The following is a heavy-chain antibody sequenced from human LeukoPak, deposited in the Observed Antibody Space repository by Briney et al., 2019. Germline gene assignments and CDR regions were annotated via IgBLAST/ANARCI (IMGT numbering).Heavy chain of an antibody. J-gene: IGHJ4*02. CDR3: AKDQGYYYLDY. D-gene: IGHD2-15*01. CDR1: GFTFNTHA. CDR2: INGNGAST. Sequence: GGSPRLSCAASGFTFNTHAMSWVRQAPGKGLEWVSGINGNGASTYYSDSVKGRFTISRDNSKNTLYLQMSSLRAEDTAVYYCAKDQGYYYLDYWGQGTLVTVSS. V-gene: IGHV3-23*01.